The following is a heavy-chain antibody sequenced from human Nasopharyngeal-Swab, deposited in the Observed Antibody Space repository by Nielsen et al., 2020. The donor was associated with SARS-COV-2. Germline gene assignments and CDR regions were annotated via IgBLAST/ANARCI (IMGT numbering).Heavy chain of an antibody. CDR3: ARDQKSPLGGTNWFDP. CDR2: ISSSGSTI. CDR1: GFTFSDYY. D-gene: IGHD2-15*01. V-gene: IGHV3-11*01. Sequence: GSLRLSCAASGFTFSDYYMSWIRQAPGKGLEWVSYISSSGSTIYYADSVKGRFTISRDNAKNSLYLQMNSLRAEDTAVYYCARDQKSPLGGTNWFDPWGQGTLVTVSS. J-gene: IGHJ5*02.